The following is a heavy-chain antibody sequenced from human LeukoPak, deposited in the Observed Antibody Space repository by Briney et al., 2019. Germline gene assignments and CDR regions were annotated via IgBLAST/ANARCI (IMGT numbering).Heavy chain of an antibody. D-gene: IGHD3-22*01. CDR1: GGSFSGYY. V-gene: IGHV4-39*01. CDR3: ASDRSGLSFCF. CDR2: IYYSGST. J-gene: IGHJ4*02. Sequence: PSETLSLTCAVSGGSFSGYYWGWIRQPPGKGLEWIGSIYYSGSTYYNSSLKSRITISVDTSKNQFSLKLTSVTAADTAVYYCASDRSGLSFCFWGQGTLVTVSS.